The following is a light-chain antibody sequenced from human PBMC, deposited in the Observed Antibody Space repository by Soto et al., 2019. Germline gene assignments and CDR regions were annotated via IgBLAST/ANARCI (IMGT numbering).Light chain of an antibody. V-gene: IGLV2-14*01. Sequence: QSVLIQPASVSGSPGQSITISCTGTTSDVGGYNQVSWFQQHPGKVPKLMIYDVNNRPSGVSNRFSGSKSGNTASLTISGLQAEDEADYYCSSYTNTNTLVFGGGTKLTVL. CDR3: SSYTNTNTLV. CDR2: DVN. J-gene: IGLJ2*01. CDR1: TSDVGGYNQ.